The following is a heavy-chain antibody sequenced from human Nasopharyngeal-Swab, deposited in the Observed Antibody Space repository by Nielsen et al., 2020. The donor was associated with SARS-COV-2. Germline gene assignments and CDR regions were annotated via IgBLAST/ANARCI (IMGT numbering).Heavy chain of an antibody. V-gene: IGHV4-39*07. CDR3: ARDTGCGGDYPKEVNSYGMDV. J-gene: IGHJ6*02. D-gene: IGHD2-21*01. CDR2: IYYSGST. Sequence: WIRQPPGKGLEWIGGIYYSGSTYYNPSLKSRVTISVDTSKNQFSLKLSSVTAADTAVYYCARDTGCGGDYPKEVNSYGMDVWGQGTTVTVSS.